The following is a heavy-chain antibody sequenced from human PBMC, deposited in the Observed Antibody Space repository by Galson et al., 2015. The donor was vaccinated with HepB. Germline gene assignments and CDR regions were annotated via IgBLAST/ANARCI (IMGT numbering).Heavy chain of an antibody. CDR1: GFTFRNSA. CDR2: VSTSGDRT. CDR3: AKSGYDGSGYGFNDY. D-gene: IGHD3-22*01. J-gene: IGHJ4*02. Sequence: SLRLSCAASGFTFRNSAMTWVRQVPGKGLEWVSGVSTSGDRTYYPDSVRGRFSMSRDNSKNTVYLQMNDLRPEDTAIYYCAKSGYDGSGYGFNDYWGQGTLVTV. V-gene: IGHV3-23*01.